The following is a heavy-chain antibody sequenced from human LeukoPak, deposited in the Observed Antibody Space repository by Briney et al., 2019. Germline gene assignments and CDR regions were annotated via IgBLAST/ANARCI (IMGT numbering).Heavy chain of an antibody. CDR2: ISSSGSTI. J-gene: IGHJ4*02. D-gene: IGHD2-15*01. Sequence: LEWLSYISSSGSTIYYPDSVKGPFTISRDNAKNSLYLQMNSLRDEDTAVYYCARGDTPIDYWGQGTLVTVSS. V-gene: IGHV3-48*02. CDR3: ARGDTPIDY.